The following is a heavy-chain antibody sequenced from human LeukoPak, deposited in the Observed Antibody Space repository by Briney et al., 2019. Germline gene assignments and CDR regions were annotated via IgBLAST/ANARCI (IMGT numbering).Heavy chain of an antibody. Sequence: GGSLRLSCAASGFTFSSYALSWVRQAPGKGLEWVSAISGSGGSTYYADSVKGRFTISRDNSRNTLYLQMNSLRAEDTAVYYCARGGSFYYDTSGYLYWGQGTLVTVSS. V-gene: IGHV3-23*01. CDR1: GFTFSSYA. D-gene: IGHD3-22*01. J-gene: IGHJ4*02. CDR3: ARGGSFYYDTSGYLY. CDR2: ISGSGGST.